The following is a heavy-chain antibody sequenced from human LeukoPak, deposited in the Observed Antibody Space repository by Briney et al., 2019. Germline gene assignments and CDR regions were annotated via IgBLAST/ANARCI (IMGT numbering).Heavy chain of an antibody. J-gene: IGHJ3*02. CDR3: TTDKDSSGYYYDDAFDI. Sequence: LAGSLRLSRVASGFTVSNAWMSWVRPAPGKGLEWVGRVKNKNGGGQTDYAPHVKSSYTISRDDSKNTLYLQMNSLKTEDTAVYYCTTDKDSSGYYYDDAFDIWGQGTMVTVSS. CDR2: VKNKNGGGQT. D-gene: IGHD3-22*01. V-gene: IGHV3-15*01. CDR1: GFTVSNAW.